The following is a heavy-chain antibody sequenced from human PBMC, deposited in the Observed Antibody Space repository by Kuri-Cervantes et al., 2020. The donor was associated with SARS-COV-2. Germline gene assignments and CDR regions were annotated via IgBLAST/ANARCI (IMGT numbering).Heavy chain of an antibody. Sequence: GESLKISCVASGFRFNESPMHWVRQAPGKGLEYVSVIRTDGGWTSYGNSVRGRFTVSRDNSRHTLYLQMDRLTAEDLGVYYCAKEGRSSGVAGYFDWWGQGTLVTVSS. J-gene: IGHJ4*02. D-gene: IGHD2-15*01. CDR1: GFRFNESP. V-gene: IGHV3-64*01. CDR3: AKEGRSSGVAGYFDW. CDR2: IRTDGGWT.